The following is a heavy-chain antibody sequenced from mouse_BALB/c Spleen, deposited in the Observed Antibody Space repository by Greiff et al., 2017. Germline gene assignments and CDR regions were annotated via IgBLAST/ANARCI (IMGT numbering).Heavy chain of an antibody. CDR1: GYTFTSYW. V-gene: IGHV1-87*01. Sequence: VQLQQSGAELARPGASVKLSCKASGYTFTSYWMQWVKQRPGQGLEWIGAIYPRDGDTRYTQKFKGKATLTADKSSSTAYMQLSSLASEDSAVYYCARHGKGSMDYWGQGTSVTVSS. D-gene: IGHD1-1*01. J-gene: IGHJ4*01. CDR3: ARHGKGSMDY. CDR2: IYPRDGDT.